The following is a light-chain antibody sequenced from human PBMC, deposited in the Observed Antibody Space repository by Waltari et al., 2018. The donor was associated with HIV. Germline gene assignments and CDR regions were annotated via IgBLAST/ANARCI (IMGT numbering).Light chain of an antibody. CDR2: KAS. J-gene: IGKJ2*01. V-gene: IGKV1-5*03. CDR3: QQYNSNFYT. CDR1: QSISTW. Sequence: DIQMTQSPSTLSASVGDRVTITCRASQSISTWLAWYQQKPGKPPKLLIYKASTLDSGVPSRFSGGGSGTELTLTISSLQPDEFATYYCQQYNSNFYTFGQGTKLEIK.